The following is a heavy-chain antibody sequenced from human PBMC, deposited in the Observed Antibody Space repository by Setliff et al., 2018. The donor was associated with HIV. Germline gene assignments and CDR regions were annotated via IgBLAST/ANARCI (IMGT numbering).Heavy chain of an antibody. CDR2: LIPIFGTA. D-gene: IGHD3-22*01. CDR1: GATFNSYA. CDR3: ARDPRHYYDTTGYSPYNWFDP. Sequence: SVKVSCKASGATFNSYAITWVRQVPGQGLEWIGGLIPIFGTANYAQKFQGRVAITADESTSTAYMELRSLRSDDTAVYYCARDPRHYYDTTGYSPYNWFDPWGQGTLVTVSS. J-gene: IGHJ5*02. V-gene: IGHV1-69*13.